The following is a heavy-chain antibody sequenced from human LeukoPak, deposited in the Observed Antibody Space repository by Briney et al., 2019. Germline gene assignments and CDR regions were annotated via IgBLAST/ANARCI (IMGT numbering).Heavy chain of an antibody. D-gene: IGHD3-10*01. CDR3: AKDSGGVRGNWFDP. V-gene: IGHV3-23*01. Sequence: EAGGSLRLSCAASGFTFSSYAMSWVRQAPGKGLEWVSAISGSGGSTYYADSVKGRFTISRDNSKNTLYLQMNSLRAEDTAVYYCAKDSGGVRGNWFDPWGQGTLVTVSS. CDR1: GFTFSSYA. J-gene: IGHJ5*02. CDR2: ISGSGGST.